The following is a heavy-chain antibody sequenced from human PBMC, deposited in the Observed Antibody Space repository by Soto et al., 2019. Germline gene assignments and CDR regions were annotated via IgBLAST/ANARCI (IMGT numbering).Heavy chain of an antibody. V-gene: IGHV3-33*01. J-gene: IGHJ4*02. CDR2: IWNDGTTT. CDR3: ARDGSHYDVDY. CDR1: RFDFRACG. D-gene: IGHD4-4*01. Sequence: PCGSLRLSCATSRFDFRACGMHWVRQAPGKGLEWVGMIWNDGTTTHFGDSVKGRFAVSGDNSKSTLYLQMNSLRDEDTAVYYCARDGSHYDVDYWGQGT.